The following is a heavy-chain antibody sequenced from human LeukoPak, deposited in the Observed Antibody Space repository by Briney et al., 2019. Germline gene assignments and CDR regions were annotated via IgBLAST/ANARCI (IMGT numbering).Heavy chain of an antibody. V-gene: IGHV4-61*01. J-gene: IGHJ1*01. Sequence: SETLSLTCTVSGGSLSSGSYYWSWIRQPPGKGLEWLGYIYYSGSTNYNPSRKSRVTISVDTSKNQFSLKLSSVTAADTAVYYCASRYFDWLSGDAEYFQHWARAPWSPSPQ. CDR1: GGSLSSGSYY. D-gene: IGHD3-9*01. CDR3: ASRYFDWLSGDAEYFQH. CDR2: IYYSGST.